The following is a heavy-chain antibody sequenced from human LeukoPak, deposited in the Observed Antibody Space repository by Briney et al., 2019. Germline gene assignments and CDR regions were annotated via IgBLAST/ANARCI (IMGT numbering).Heavy chain of an antibody. J-gene: IGHJ4*02. CDR2: IIPIFGTA. Sequence: ASVTVSCKASGGTFSSYAISWVRQAPGQGLEWMGGIIPIFGTANYAQKFQGRVTITADESTSTAYMELSSLRSEDTAVYYCARGLSIRYDQDLALDYWGQGTLVTVSS. CDR3: ARGLSIRYDQDLALDY. D-gene: IGHD3-16*02. V-gene: IGHV1-69*13. CDR1: GGTFSSYA.